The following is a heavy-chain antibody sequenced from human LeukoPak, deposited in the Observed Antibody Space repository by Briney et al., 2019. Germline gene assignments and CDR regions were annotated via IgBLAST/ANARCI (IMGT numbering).Heavy chain of an antibody. V-gene: IGHV3-20*04. CDR1: GFTFDDYG. D-gene: IGHD1-7*01. CDR3: AREGEPGTTYYYYYYMDV. Sequence: GGSLRLSCAASGFTFDDYGMSWVRQAPGKGLEWVSGINWNGGSTGYADSVKGRFTISRDNAKNSLYLQMNSLRAEDTALYYCAREGEPGTTYYYYYYMDVWGKGTTVTVSS. CDR2: INWNGGST. J-gene: IGHJ6*03.